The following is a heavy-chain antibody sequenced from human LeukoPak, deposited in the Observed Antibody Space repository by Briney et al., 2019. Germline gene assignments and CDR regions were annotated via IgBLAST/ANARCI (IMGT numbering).Heavy chain of an antibody. V-gene: IGHV3-21*01. Sequence: PGGSLRLSCAASGFTFSSYSMNWVRQAPGKGLEWVSSINSSSSYIYYADSVKGRFTISRDNAKNSLYLQMNSLRAEDTAVYYCARDFVLWSVATMGRRFDPWGQGTLVTVSS. CDR3: ARDFVLWSVATMGRRFDP. J-gene: IGHJ5*02. CDR1: GFTFSSYS. D-gene: IGHD5-12*01. CDR2: INSSSSYI.